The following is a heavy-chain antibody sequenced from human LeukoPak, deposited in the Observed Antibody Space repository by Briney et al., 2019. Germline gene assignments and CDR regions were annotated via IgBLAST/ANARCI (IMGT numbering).Heavy chain of an antibody. CDR1: GFTFSSYA. CDR3: VRSPFSNGY. V-gene: IGHV3-7*03. J-gene: IGHJ4*02. CDR2: IKQDGSEM. Sequence: GGSLRLSCAASGFTFSSYAMTWVRQAPGKGLEWVANIKQDGSEMYYVDSVKGRFTISRDNAKNSLYLQMNSLRAEDTAVYYCVRSPFSNGYWGQGTLVTVSS. D-gene: IGHD4-11*01.